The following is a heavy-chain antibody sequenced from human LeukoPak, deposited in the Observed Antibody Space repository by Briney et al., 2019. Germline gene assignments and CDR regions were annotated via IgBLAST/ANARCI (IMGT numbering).Heavy chain of an antibody. V-gene: IGHV3-73*01. Sequence: GGSLRLSCAASGFTFSGSAMHWVRQASGKGLEWVGRIRSKANSSATAYAASVKGRFTISRDDSKNTAYLQMNSLKTEDTAVYHCTRRGHYYGSGSYYNYYYYGMDVWGKGTTVTVSS. CDR3: TRRGHYYGSGSYYNYYYYGMDV. CDR2: IRSKANSSAT. CDR1: GFTFSGSA. J-gene: IGHJ6*04. D-gene: IGHD3-10*01.